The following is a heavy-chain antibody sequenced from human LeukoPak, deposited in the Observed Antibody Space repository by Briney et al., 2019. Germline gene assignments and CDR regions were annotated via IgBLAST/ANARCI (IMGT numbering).Heavy chain of an antibody. J-gene: IGHJ4*02. CDR2: IYTSGST. D-gene: IGHD3-22*01. V-gene: IGHV4-61*02. Sequence: SETLSLTCTVSGGSISSGSYYWSWIRQPAGKGLEWIGRIYTSGSTNYNPSLKSRVTISVDTSKNQFSLKLSSVTAADTAVYYCAREDYYDSSGYCYYRGQGTLVTVSS. CDR1: GGSISSGSYY. CDR3: AREDYYDSSGYCYY.